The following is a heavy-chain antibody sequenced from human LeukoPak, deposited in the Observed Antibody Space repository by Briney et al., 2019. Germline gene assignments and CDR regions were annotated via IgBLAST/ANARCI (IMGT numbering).Heavy chain of an antibody. Sequence: GASVKVSCKASGGTFSRYAISRVRQAPGQGLEWMGGIIPVLGTTNYAQTFQNKVTITADESTSTTYMELSSLTSEDTAVYYCATSGGDYYYYSLDVWGKGTPVTISS. D-gene: IGHD3-10*01. CDR1: GGTFSRYA. J-gene: IGHJ6*03. V-gene: IGHV1-69*13. CDR2: IIPVLGTT. CDR3: ATSGGDYYYYSLDV.